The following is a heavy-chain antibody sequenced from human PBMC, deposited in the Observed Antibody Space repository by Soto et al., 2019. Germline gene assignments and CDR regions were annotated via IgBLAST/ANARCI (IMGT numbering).Heavy chain of an antibody. CDR1: GFTFSSYS. CDR2: ISSSSSYI. V-gene: IGHV3-21*01. CDR3: ARRYDFWSGYYFDY. Sequence: EVQLVESGGGLVKPGGSLRLSCAASGFTFSSYSVNWVRQAPGKGLEWVSSISSSSSYIYYADSVKGRFTISRDNAKNSLYLQMNSLRAEDTAVYYCARRYDFWSGYYFDYWGQGTLVTVSS. D-gene: IGHD3-3*01. J-gene: IGHJ4*02.